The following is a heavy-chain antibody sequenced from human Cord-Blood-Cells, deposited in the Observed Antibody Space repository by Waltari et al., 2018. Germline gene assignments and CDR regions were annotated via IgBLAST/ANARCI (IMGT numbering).Heavy chain of an antibody. CDR3: ARDASGYCSSTSCYTGGSYFDY. D-gene: IGHD2-2*02. CDR1: GGSISRGGYY. CDR2: IYYRGST. Sequence: QVQLQESGPGLVKPSQTLSLTCTVSGGSISRGGYYWRWLRQHPGKGLEWIGYIYYRGSTYYNPSLKSRVTISVDTSKNQFSLKLSSVTAADTAVYYCARDASGYCSSTSCYTGGSYFDYWGQGTLVTVSS. V-gene: IGHV4-31*03. J-gene: IGHJ4*02.